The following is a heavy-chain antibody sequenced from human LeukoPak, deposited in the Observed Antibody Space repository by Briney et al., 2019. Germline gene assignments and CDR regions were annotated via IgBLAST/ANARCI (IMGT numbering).Heavy chain of an antibody. Sequence: PSETLSLTCVLSGASISSSDYYWAWIRQPPGKGLEWIGTVYYSGSTYYNPSLKSRLTISVDTSSNSISLKVTSLTAADTAVYYCARHGNWEPFDYWGQGSLVTVSS. CDR1: GASISSSDYY. V-gene: IGHV4-39*01. CDR3: ARHGNWEPFDY. J-gene: IGHJ4*02. D-gene: IGHD1-1*01. CDR2: VYYSGST.